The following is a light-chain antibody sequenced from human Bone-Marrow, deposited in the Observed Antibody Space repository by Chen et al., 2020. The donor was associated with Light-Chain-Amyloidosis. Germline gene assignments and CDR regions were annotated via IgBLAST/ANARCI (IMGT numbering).Light chain of an antibody. CDR1: SSDV. V-gene: IGLV2-14*03. CDR3: SSSATSNTWV. CDR2: DVI. Sequence: QSALTQPASVSGSPGQSITVSCTGASSDVSWYQQHPGKAPKLVIYDVINRPSGVSSRFSGSKSGNTASLTISGLQAEDEADSFCSSSATSNTWVFGGGTKLTVL. J-gene: IGLJ3*02.